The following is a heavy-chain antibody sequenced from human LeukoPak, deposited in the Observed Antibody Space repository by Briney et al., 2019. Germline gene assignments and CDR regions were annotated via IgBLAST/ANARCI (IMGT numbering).Heavy chain of an antibody. CDR1: GGSFSGYY. D-gene: IGHD3-22*01. V-gene: IGHV4-34*01. CDR2: INHSGST. Sequence: SETLSLPCAVYGGSFSGYYWSWIRQPPGKGLEWIGEINHSGSTNYNPSLKSRVTISVDTSKNQFSLKLSSVTAADTAVYYCASSGYYSYFDYWGQGTLVTVSS. CDR3: ASSGYYSYFDY. J-gene: IGHJ4*02.